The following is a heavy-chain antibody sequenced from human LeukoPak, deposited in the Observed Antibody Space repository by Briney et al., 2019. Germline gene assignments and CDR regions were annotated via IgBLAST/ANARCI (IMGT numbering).Heavy chain of an antibody. V-gene: IGHV1-69*01. CDR2: IIPIFGTA. CDR1: GGTFISYA. D-gene: IGHD6-6*01. CDR3: ARGITYSSSSDY. Sequence: SVKVSCKASGGTFISYAISWVRQAPGQGLEWMGGIIPIFGTANYAQKFQGRVTITADESTSTAYMELSSLRSEDTAVYYCARGITYSSSSDYWGQGTLVTVSS. J-gene: IGHJ4*02.